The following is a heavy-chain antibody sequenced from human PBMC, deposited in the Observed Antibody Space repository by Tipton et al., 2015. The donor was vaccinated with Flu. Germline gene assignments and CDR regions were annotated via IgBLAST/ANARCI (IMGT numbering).Heavy chain of an antibody. CDR1: GGSISSSSYY. CDR3: ARDYGDLNWFGP. V-gene: IGHV4-61*09. J-gene: IGHJ5*02. CDR2: IYTSGST. Sequence: TLSLTCTVSGGSISSSSYYWTWIRQPAGKGLEWIGQIYTSGSTKYNPSLKSRLTMSLDTSKNHFSLKLSSVTAADTAMYYCARDYGDLNWFGPWGQGTLVTVSS. D-gene: IGHD4-17*01.